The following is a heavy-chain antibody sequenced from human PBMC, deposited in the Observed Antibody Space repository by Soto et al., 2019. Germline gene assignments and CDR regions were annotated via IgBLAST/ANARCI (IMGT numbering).Heavy chain of an antibody. D-gene: IGHD3-22*01. CDR1: GFTFSSYT. CDR2: ISSSGSYT. J-gene: IGHJ4*02. Sequence: PGGSLRLSCAASGFTFSSYTMNWVRQAPGKGLEWVSSISSSGSYTSYADSVKGRFTISRDNAKNSLYLQMNSLRAEDTAVYYCGRDYYYDRSGYSPLDYWGQGTLVTVSS. V-gene: IGHV3-21*01. CDR3: GRDYYYDRSGYSPLDY.